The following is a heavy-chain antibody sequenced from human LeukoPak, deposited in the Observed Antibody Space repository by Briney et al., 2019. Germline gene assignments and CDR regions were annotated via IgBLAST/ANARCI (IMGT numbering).Heavy chain of an antibody. D-gene: IGHD3-22*01. J-gene: IGHJ4*02. CDR1: GGSFSGYY. CDR3: ARIVNHYDSSGSHPYFDY. CDR2: INHSGST. Sequence: SETLSLTCAVYGGSFSGYYWSWIRQPPGKGLEWIGEINHSGSTNYNPSLKSRVTISVDTSKNQFSLKLSSVTAADTAVYYCARIVNHYDSSGSHPYFDYWGQGTPVTVSS. V-gene: IGHV4-34*01.